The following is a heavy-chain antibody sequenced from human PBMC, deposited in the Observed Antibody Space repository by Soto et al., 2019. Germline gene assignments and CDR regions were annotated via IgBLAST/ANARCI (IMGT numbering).Heavy chain of an antibody. CDR1: GGSISSYY. CDR2: IYYSGST. CDR3: ARITSFVDY. V-gene: IGHV4-59*01. D-gene: IGHD1-20*01. Sequence: SETLSLTCTVSGGSISSYYWSWIRQPPGKGLEWIGYIYYSGSTNYNPSLKSRVTISVDTSKNQFSLKLSSVTAADTAAYYCARITSFVDYWGQGTLVTVSS. J-gene: IGHJ4*02.